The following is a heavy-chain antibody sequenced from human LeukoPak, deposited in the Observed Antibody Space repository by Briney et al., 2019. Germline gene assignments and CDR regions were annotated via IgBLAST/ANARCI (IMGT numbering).Heavy chain of an antibody. CDR3: ARDRYYASGSYNWFDP. J-gene: IGHJ5*02. V-gene: IGHV3-11*05. CDR2: ISTSSSYT. D-gene: IGHD3-10*01. Sequence: GGSLRLSCAASGFTFSDYSMSWIRQAPGKGLEWVSYISTSSSYTNYADSVKGRFTISRDNAKKSLYLQMNSLRAEDTAVYYCARDRYYASGSYNWFDPWGQGTLVTVSS. CDR1: GFTFSDYS.